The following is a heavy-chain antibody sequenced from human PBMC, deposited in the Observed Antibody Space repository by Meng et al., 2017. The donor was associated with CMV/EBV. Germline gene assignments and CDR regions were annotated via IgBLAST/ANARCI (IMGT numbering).Heavy chain of an antibody. V-gene: IGHV5-51*01. D-gene: IGHD6-6*01. CDR2: IYPGDSDT. CDR3: ARQMSSSSSYNWFDP. Sequence: GESLKISCKGSGYSFTSYWIGWVRQMPGKGLEWMGIIYPGDSDTRYSPSFQGQVTISADKSISTAYLQWSSLKASDTAMYYCARQMSSSSSYNWFDPWGQGTLVTSPQ. CDR1: GYSFTSYW. J-gene: IGHJ5*02.